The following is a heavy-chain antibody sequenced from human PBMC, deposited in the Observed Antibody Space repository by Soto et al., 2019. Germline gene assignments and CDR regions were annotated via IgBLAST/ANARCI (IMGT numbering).Heavy chain of an antibody. D-gene: IGHD3-16*02. V-gene: IGHV1-18*01. CDR2: ISAYNGNT. CDR3: ARDRGYDYIWGSYRYNFDY. CDR1: GYTFTSYG. Sequence: ASVKVSCKASGYTFTSYGISWVRQAPGQGLEWMGWISAYNGNTNYAQKLQGRVTMITDTSTSTAYMELRSLRSDDTAVYYCARDRGYDYIWGSYRYNFDYWGQGTLVTVSS. J-gene: IGHJ4*02.